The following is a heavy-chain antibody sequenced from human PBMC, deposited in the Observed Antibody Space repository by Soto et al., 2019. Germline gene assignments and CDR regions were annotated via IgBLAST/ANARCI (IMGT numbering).Heavy chain of an antibody. V-gene: IGHV3-11*06. Sequence: GGSLRLSCAASGFTFSDYYMSWIRQAPGKGLEWVSYISSSSSYTNYADSVKGRFTISRDNAKNSLYLQMNSLRAEDTAVYYCARGYYDSSGYTGFDYWGQGTMVTISS. J-gene: IGHJ4*02. CDR3: ARGYYDSSGYTGFDY. CDR1: GFTFSDYY. D-gene: IGHD3-22*01. CDR2: ISSSSSYT.